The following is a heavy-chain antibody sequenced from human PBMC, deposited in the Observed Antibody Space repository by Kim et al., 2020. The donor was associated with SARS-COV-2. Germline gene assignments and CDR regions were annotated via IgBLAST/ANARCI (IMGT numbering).Heavy chain of an antibody. CDR1: GYSFTSYW. D-gene: IGHD2-21*02. CDR3: ARPYCGGDCLSYWYFDL. Sequence: GESLKISCKGSGYSFTSYWIGWVRQMPGKGLEWMGIIYPGDSDTRYSPSFQGQVTISADKSISTAYLQWSSLKASDTAMYYCARPYCGGDCLSYWYFDLWGRGTLVTVSS. J-gene: IGHJ2*01. V-gene: IGHV5-51*01. CDR2: IYPGDSDT.